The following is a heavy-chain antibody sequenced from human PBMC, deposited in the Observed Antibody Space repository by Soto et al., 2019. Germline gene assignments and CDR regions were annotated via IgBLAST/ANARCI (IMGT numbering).Heavy chain of an antibody. CDR2: VYYRGRS. D-gene: IGHD2-8*01. CDR1: GGSVSNSNYY. J-gene: IGHJ4*02. Sequence: LSLTCTVSGGSVSNSNYYWGWIRQSPGKGLEWIGSVYYRGRSYSKSSVKSLVTISVDTSKNQFSLNLNSVTASDTAVCFCVSQRTSVLTQAYFDYWGPGALVTVSS. V-gene: IGHV4-39*01. CDR3: VSQRTSVLTQAYFDY.